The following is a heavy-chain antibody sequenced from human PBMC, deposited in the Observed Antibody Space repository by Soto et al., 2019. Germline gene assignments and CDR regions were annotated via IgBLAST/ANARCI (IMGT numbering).Heavy chain of an antibody. V-gene: IGHV3-23*01. J-gene: IGHJ4*02. Sequence: EVQLLESGGGLVQPGGSLRLSCAASGFTFSSYAMSWVRQAPGKGLEWVSAISGSGGSTYYADSVKGRFTISGDNSKNTLYLQMNSLRAEDTAVYYCAKGGESYCSGGSCYLPNYFDYWGQGTLVTVSS. CDR2: ISGSGGST. CDR1: GFTFSSYA. D-gene: IGHD2-15*01. CDR3: AKGGESYCSGGSCYLPNYFDY.